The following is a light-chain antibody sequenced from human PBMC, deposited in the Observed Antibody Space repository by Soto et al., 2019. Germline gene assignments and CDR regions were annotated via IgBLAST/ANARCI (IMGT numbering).Light chain of an antibody. CDR2: GAS. CDR3: QLYESSSYT. Sequence: EIVLTQSPGTLSLSPGERATLSCRASQSITSSYLTWYQQKPGQATRLLIYGASRRATDIPDRFSGSGSGTDFTLTISRLEPEDFAVYYCQLYESSSYTFGQGTKLEIK. J-gene: IGKJ2*01. CDR1: QSITSSY. V-gene: IGKV3-20*01.